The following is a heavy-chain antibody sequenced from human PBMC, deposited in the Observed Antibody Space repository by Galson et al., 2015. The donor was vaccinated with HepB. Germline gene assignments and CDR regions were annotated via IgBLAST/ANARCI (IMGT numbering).Heavy chain of an antibody. V-gene: IGHV3-33*01. CDR1: GFTFSNYG. Sequence: SLRLSCAASGFTFSNYGMHWVRQAPGKGLEWVAGIWYDGSNKHYADSVKGRFTISRDNAKNSLFLQINSLRAEDTAVYYCARVADADYGDHSHFDYWGQGTLVTVSS. J-gene: IGHJ4*02. CDR2: IWYDGSNK. CDR3: ARVADADYGDHSHFDY. D-gene: IGHD4-17*01.